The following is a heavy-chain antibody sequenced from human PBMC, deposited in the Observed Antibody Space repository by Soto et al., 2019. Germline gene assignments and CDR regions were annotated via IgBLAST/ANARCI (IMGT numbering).Heavy chain of an antibody. CDR3: ARDPHGVDAFDI. CDR1: GFTFSSYW. J-gene: IGHJ3*02. V-gene: IGHV3-74*01. CDR2: INSDGSST. Sequence: EVQLVESGGGLVQPGGSLRLSCAASGFTFSSYWMHWVRQAPGKGLVWVSRINSDGSSTSYADSVNGRFTISRDNAKNTLYLQMNSLRAEDTAVYYCARDPHGVDAFDIWGQGTMVTVSS.